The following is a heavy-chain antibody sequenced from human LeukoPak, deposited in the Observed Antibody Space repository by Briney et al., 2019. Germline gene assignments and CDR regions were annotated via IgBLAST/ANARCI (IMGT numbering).Heavy chain of an antibody. CDR2: ISSSSSII. V-gene: IGHV3-48*01. CDR1: GFTFSSYA. CDR3: ARGIAEIDY. Sequence: GGSLRLSCAASGFTFSSYAMNWVRQAPGKGLEWVSYISSSSSIIYYADSVKGRFTISRDNAKNSLYLQMNSLRAEDTAVYYCARGIAEIDYWGQGTLVTVSS. D-gene: IGHD1-14*01. J-gene: IGHJ4*02.